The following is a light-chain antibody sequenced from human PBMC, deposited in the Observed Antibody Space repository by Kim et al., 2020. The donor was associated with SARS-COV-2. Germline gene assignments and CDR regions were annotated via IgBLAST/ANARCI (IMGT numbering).Light chain of an antibody. V-gene: IGKV3-15*01. CDR3: QQYHNWWT. CDR1: QNIRSH. J-gene: IGKJ1*01. CDR2: GVS. Sequence: EIVMTQSPATLSVSPGERATVSCRASQNIRSHLAWYQQKPGQAPRLLIYGVSTRAIGIPVRFSGSGSGTEFTLTINSLQSEDFAVYHCQQYHNWWTFGQGTKVDIK.